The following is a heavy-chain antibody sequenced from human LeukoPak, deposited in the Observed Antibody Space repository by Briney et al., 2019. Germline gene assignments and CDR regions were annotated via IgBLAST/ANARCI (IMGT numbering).Heavy chain of an antibody. Sequence: PGGSLRLSCVASGFTFDEYAIHWVRQAPGKGLEWVSGITWTGGIIGYADSVKGRFAISRENAKNSLYLQMNGLRAEDTALYYCAKIVSGSHYSGDYWGQGALVIVSS. CDR2: ITWTGGII. CDR1: GFTFDEYA. D-gene: IGHD1-26*01. V-gene: IGHV3-9*01. J-gene: IGHJ4*02. CDR3: AKIVSGSHYSGDY.